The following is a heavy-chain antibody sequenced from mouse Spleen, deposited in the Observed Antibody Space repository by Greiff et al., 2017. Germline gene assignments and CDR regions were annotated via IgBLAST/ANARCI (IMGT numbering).Heavy chain of an antibody. CDR1: GYTFTDYN. CDR3: ARGGYDSYYYAMDY. D-gene: IGHD2-14*01. V-gene: IGHV1-22*01. CDR2: INPNNGGT. J-gene: IGHJ4*01. Sequence: VQLKQSGPELVKPGASVKMSCKASGYTFTDYNMHWVKQSHGKSLEWIGYINPNNGGTSYNQKFKGKATLTVNKSSSTAYMELRSLTSEDSAVYYCARGGYDSYYYAMDYWGQGTSVTVSS.